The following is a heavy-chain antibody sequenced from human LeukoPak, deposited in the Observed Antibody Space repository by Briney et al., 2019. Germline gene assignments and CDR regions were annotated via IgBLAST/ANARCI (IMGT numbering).Heavy chain of an antibody. J-gene: IGHJ4*02. D-gene: IGHD3-9*01. Sequence: ASVKVSCNASGYTFTSYDINWVRQATGQGLEWMGWMNPNSGNTGYAQKFQGRVTITRNTSISTAYMELRSLRSDDTAVYYCARRGENYDILTGYYWEYYFDYWGQGTLVTVSS. V-gene: IGHV1-8*03. CDR1: GYTFTSYD. CDR2: MNPNSGNT. CDR3: ARRGENYDILTGYYWEYYFDY.